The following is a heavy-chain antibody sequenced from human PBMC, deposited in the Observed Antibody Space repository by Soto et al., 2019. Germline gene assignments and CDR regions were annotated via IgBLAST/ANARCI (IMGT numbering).Heavy chain of an antibody. V-gene: IGHV3-23*01. J-gene: IGHJ5*02. CDR3: AKDNSLHWFDP. Sequence: GGSMRLSCATSGFSFSTYAMTWVRQAPGKGLEWVSTFNGNGGGTYYADSVKGRFTISRDNSKNTLYLQMDSLRAEDTATYYCAKDNSLHWFDPWGQGTLVTVSS. CDR2: FNGNGGGT. D-gene: IGHD2-15*01. CDR1: GFSFSTYA.